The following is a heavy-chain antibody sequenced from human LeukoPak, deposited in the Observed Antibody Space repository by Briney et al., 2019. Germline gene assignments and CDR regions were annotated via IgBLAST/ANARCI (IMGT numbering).Heavy chain of an antibody. V-gene: IGHV1-8*02. CDR3: ARDDRGSYDY. CDR1: GYTFTSYD. Sequence: ASVKVSCKASGYTFTSYDINWVRQATGQGLEWMGWMNPHSGNTGYAQKFQGRVTMTRNSSRSTAYLELSSLTSEDTAVYYCARDDRGSYDYWGQGTPVTVSS. D-gene: IGHD1-26*01. J-gene: IGHJ4*02. CDR2: MNPHSGNT.